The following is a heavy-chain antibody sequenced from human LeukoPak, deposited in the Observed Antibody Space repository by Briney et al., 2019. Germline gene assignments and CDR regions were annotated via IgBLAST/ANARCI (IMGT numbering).Heavy chain of an antibody. CDR2: INPNSGGT. Sequence: ASVKGSCKASGYTFTGYYMHWVRQAPGQGLEWMGRINPNSGGTNYAQKLQGRVTMTRDTSISTAYMELSRLRSDDTAVYYCAREGDLGHQWLVRYFDYWGQGTLVTVSS. CDR3: AREGDLGHQWLVRYFDY. J-gene: IGHJ4*02. D-gene: IGHD6-19*01. V-gene: IGHV1-2*06. CDR1: GYTFTGYY.